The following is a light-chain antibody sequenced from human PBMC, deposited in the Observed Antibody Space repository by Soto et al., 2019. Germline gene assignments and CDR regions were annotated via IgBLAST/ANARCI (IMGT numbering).Light chain of an antibody. Sequence: DIQMTQSPLSLSASVGDRVTITCRASQSIGDYLNWYQQQPGKAPKLLIFAASSLQSGVPSRFSGSGSGTDFTLTISRLQPEDFATYYCLQLYNFSWTFGQGTKVDIK. CDR3: LQLYNFSWT. J-gene: IGKJ1*01. V-gene: IGKV1-39*01. CDR2: AAS. CDR1: QSIGDY.